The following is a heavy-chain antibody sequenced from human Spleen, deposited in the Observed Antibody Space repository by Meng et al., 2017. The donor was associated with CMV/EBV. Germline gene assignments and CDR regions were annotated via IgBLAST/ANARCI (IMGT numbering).Heavy chain of an antibody. CDR2: INQSGST. CDR3: ARYLFTARRGAFDI. Sequence: SETLSLTCAVFGGSFSGYDWSWIRQPPGKGLEWIGEINQSGSTNYKPSLKSRVTISVDTSKNQFSLKLSSVTAADTAVYYCARYLFTARRGAFDIWGQGTMVTVSS. V-gene: IGHV4-34*01. CDR1: GGSFSGYD. J-gene: IGHJ3*02.